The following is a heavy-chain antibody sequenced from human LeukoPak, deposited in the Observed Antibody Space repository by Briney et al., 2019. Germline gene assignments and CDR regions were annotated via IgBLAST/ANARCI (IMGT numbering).Heavy chain of an antibody. CDR2: ISGSGGST. D-gene: IGHD2-8*01. CDR3: ARAVGCTNGVCYTGSYFDY. J-gene: IGHJ4*02. Sequence: GGSLRLSCAASGFTFSSYAMSWVRQAPGKGLEWVSAISGSGGSTYYADSVKGRFTISRDNSKNTLYLQMNSLRAEDTAVYYCARAVGCTNGVCYTGSYFDYWGQGTLVTVSS. CDR1: GFTFSSYA. V-gene: IGHV3-23*01.